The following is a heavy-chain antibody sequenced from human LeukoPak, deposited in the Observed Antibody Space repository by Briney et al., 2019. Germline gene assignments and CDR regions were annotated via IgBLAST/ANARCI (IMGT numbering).Heavy chain of an antibody. V-gene: IGHV4-59*01. CDR2: IYYSGST. D-gene: IGHD6-19*01. CDR3: ASRSIAVGYFDY. J-gene: IGHJ4*02. CDR1: GGSISSYY. Sequence: SETLSLTCTVSGGSISSYYWSWIRQPPGRGLEWIGYIYYSGSTNYNPSLKSRVTISVDTYKNQFSLKLSSVTAADTAVYYCASRSIAVGYFDYWGQGTLVTVSS.